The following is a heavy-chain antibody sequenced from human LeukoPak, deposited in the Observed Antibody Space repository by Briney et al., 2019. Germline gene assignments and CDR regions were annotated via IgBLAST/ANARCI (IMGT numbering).Heavy chain of an antibody. CDR3: ARGGYGIAVAGTGYFDY. J-gene: IGHJ4*02. CDR2: IKQDGSEK. D-gene: IGHD6-19*01. V-gene: IGHV3-7*01. Sequence: GGSLRLSCAASGFTFSTYWMSWVRQAPGKGLEWVAKIKQDGSEKYYVDSVKGRFTISRDNAKNSLYLQMNSLRAEDTAVYYCARGGYGIAVAGTGYFDYWGQGTLVTVSS. CDR1: GFTFSTYW.